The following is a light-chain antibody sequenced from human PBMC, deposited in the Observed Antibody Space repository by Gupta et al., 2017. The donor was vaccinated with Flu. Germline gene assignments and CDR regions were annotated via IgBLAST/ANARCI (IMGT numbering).Light chain of an antibody. Sequence: SLGERATINCKSSQSILYNSNKKNYLSWYQVKPGQAPKLLMHWASTRESGVPDRFSGSGSGTEFSLTISSLQAEDVAVYYCQQYYSTPRTFGQGTKVEVK. CDR2: WAS. CDR1: QSILYNSNKKNY. J-gene: IGKJ1*01. CDR3: QQYYSTPRT. V-gene: IGKV4-1*01.